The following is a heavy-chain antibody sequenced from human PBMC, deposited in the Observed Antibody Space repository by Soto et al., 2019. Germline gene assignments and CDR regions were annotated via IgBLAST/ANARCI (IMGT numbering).Heavy chain of an antibody. CDR1: GFTFSSYA. V-gene: IGHV3-23*01. J-gene: IGHJ6*02. Sequence: EVQLLESGGGLAQPGGSLTLSCAASGFTFSSYAMSWVRQAPGKGLVWGSAISGSGCSAHYADSVKGRFTVSRDNSKITLYLQMNSLRAEDTAVYYCAKVGGEQLGHYYYYGMDVWGQGTTVTVSS. CDR2: ISGSGCSA. CDR3: AKVGGEQLGHYYYYGMDV. D-gene: IGHD6-6*01.